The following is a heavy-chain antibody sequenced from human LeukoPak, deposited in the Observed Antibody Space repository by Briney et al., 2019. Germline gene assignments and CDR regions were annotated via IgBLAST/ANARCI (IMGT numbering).Heavy chain of an antibody. D-gene: IGHD6-19*01. J-gene: IGHJ5*02. CDR3: AAKGHSGWENWFDP. Sequence: GGSLRLSCAASGFSFSSYAMNWVRQAPGKGLEWVSTISDNTYYADSVKGRFTIYRDNSMNTLYLQMNSLRVEDTAVYYCAAKGHSGWENWFDPWGQGTLVIVSS. CDR2: ISDNT. V-gene: IGHV3-23*01. CDR1: GFSFSSYA.